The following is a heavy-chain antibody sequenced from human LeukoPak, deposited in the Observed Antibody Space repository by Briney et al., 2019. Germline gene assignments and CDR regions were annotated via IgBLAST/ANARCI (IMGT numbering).Heavy chain of an antibody. V-gene: IGHV4-31*03. CDR3: ARGGGSYPADAFDI. J-gene: IGHJ3*02. CDR2: IYYSGST. D-gene: IGHD1-26*01. CDR1: GGSISSGGYY. Sequence: PSETLSLTCTVSGGSISSGGYYWSWIRQHPGKGLEWIGYIYYSGSTYYNPSLKSRVTISVDTSKSQFSLKLSSVTAADTAVYYCARGGGSYPADAFDIWGQGTMVTVSS.